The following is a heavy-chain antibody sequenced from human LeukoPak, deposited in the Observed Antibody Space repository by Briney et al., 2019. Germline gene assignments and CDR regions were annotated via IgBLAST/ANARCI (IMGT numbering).Heavy chain of an antibody. J-gene: IGHJ4*02. CDR1: GFTFSSYA. V-gene: IGHV3-30-3*01. CDR2: ISYDGSNK. Sequence: GGSLRLSCAASGFTFSSYAMHWVRQAPGKGLEWVAVISYDGSNKYYADSVKGRFTISRDNSKNTLYLQMNSLRAEDTAVYYCARVFLSGVPAALYFDYWAREPWSPSPQ. CDR3: ARVFLSGVPAALYFDY. D-gene: IGHD2-2*01.